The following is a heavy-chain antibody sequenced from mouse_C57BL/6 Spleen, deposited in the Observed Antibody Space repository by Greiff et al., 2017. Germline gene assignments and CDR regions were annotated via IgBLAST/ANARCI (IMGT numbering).Heavy chain of an antibody. J-gene: IGHJ3*01. V-gene: IGHV1-55*01. CDR2: IYPGSGST. CDR3: AREGPYDYAAWFAY. CDR1: GYTFTSYW. Sequence: QVQLQQPGAELVKPGASVKMSCKASGYTFTSYWITWVKQRPGQGLEWIGDIYPGSGSTNYNEKFKSKATLTVDTSSSTAYMQLSSLTSEDSAVYYCAREGPYDYAAWFAYWGQGTLVTVSA. D-gene: IGHD2-4*01.